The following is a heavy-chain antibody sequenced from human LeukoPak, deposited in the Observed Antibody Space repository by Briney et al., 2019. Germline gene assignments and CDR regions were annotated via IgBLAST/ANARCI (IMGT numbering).Heavy chain of an antibody. Sequence: ASVKVSCKASGYTFTSYGISWVRQAPGQGLEWMGWINPNSGGTNYAQKFQGRVTMTRDTSISTAYMELSRLRSDDTAVYYCARVGSSWSRFDPWGQGTLVTVSS. D-gene: IGHD6-13*01. CDR2: INPNSGGT. CDR1: GYTFTSYG. V-gene: IGHV1-2*02. J-gene: IGHJ5*02. CDR3: ARVGSSWSRFDP.